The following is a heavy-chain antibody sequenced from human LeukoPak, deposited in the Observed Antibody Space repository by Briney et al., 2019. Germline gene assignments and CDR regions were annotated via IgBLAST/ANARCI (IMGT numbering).Heavy chain of an antibody. CDR2: IYYSGST. D-gene: IGHD3-10*01. CDR1: GGSISSYY. CDR3: ARSLIAMVRGVRSAFDI. Sequence: SETLSLTCTVSGGSISSYYWSWIRQPPGKGLEWIGYIYYSGSTNYNPSLKSRVTISVDTSKNQFSLKLSSVTAADTAVYYCARSLIAMVRGVRSAFDIWGQGTMVTVSS. V-gene: IGHV4-59*01. J-gene: IGHJ3*02.